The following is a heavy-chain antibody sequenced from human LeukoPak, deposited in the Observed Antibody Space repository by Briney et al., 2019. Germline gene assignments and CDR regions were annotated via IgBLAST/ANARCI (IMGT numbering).Heavy chain of an antibody. CDR2: ISAYNGNT. D-gene: IGHD5-24*01. V-gene: IGHV1-18*01. CDR3: AREGAMATILFDY. CDR1: GYTFTSYG. J-gene: IGHJ4*02. Sequence: ASVTVSCKASGYTFTSYGISWVRQAPGQGLEWMGWISAYNGNTNYAQKFQGRVTITADESTSTAYMELSSLRSEDTAVYYCAREGAMATILFDYWGQGTLVTVSS.